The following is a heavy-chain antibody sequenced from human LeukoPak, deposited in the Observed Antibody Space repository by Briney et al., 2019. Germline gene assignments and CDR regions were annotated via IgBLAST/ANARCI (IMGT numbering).Heavy chain of an antibody. CDR1: GYTFSNYN. CDR2: VNPSGDST. V-gene: IGHV1-46*01. J-gene: IGHJ3*02. D-gene: IGHD5-24*01. Sequence: GASVKVSCKASGYTFSNYNIHWLRQAPGQGLEWMGIVNPSGDSTNYAQDFQGRVTPTGDTSTSTVYMELSSLRSEDTAVYYCARVRDGYNDAYDIWGQGTMVTVTS. CDR3: ARVRDGYNDAYDI.